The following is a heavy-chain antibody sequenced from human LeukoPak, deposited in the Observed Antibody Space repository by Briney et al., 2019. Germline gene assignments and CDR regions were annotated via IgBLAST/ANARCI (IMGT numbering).Heavy chain of an antibody. CDR1: GFIFSYYG. V-gene: IGHV3-23*01. CDR3: AKEILGSNVGTPFDD. D-gene: IGHD2-15*01. J-gene: IGHJ4*02. CDR2: ISGSGGST. Sequence: PGGSLRLSCAASGFIFSYYGMTWVRQAPGKGLEWVSSISGSGGSTYYADPVKGRFTMARANSKNTLYLQMNSLRADDTAIYYCAKEILGSNVGTPFDDGGQGTLVTVSS.